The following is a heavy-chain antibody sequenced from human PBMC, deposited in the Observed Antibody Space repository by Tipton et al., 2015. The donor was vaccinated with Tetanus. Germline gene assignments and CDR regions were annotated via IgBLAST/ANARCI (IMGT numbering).Heavy chain of an antibody. D-gene: IGHD3-22*01. CDR1: GFTFSSYA. CDR3: AKGQPVGYDSSGYYYGSDY. Sequence: AASGFTFSSYAMSWVRQAPGKGLEWVSAISGSGGSTYYADSVKGRFTISRDNSKNTLYLQMNSLRAEDTAVYYCAKGQPVGYDSSGYYYGSDYWGQGTLVTVSS. CDR2: ISGSGGST. J-gene: IGHJ4*02. V-gene: IGHV3-23*01.